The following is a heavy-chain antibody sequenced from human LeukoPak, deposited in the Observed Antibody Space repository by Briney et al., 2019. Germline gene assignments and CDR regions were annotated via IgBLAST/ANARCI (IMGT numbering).Heavy chain of an antibody. D-gene: IGHD4-17*01. CDR2: ISAYNGNT. Sequence: ASVKVSCKASGYTFTSYGISWVRQAPGQGLEWMGWISAYNGNTNYAQKFQGWVTMTRDTSISTAYMELSRLRSDDTAVYYCARDSATVTTPYFDYWGQGTLVTVSS. CDR3: ARDSATVTTPYFDY. V-gene: IGHV1-18*01. CDR1: GYTFTSYG. J-gene: IGHJ4*02.